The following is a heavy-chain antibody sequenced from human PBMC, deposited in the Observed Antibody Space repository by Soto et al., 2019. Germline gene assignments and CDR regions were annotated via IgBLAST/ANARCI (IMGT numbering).Heavy chain of an antibody. J-gene: IGHJ4*02. CDR3: ANRYYDGSGYLHDY. CDR2: IYYSGST. Sequence: SETLSLTCTVSGGSIRSGDYYWSWIRQPPGKGLESIGYIYYSGSTYYNPSLKSRVTISVDTSKNQFSLRLSSVTAADTAVYYCANRYYDGSGYLHDYWGQGILVTVSS. D-gene: IGHD3-22*01. V-gene: IGHV4-30-4*02. CDR1: GGSIRSGDYY.